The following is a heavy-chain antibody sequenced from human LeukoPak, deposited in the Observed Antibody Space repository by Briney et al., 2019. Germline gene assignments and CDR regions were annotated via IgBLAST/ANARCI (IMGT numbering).Heavy chain of an antibody. V-gene: IGHV3-7*01. D-gene: IGHD6-13*01. J-gene: IGHJ4*02. CDR3: VRDSSRSYVY. Sequence: PGGSLRLSCAASGFTFSSYSINWVRQAPGKGLERVANIKLDGSEKNYVDSVKGRFTISRDNAKNSLYLQMNSLRAEDTAVYYCVRDSSRSYVYWGQGTLVTVSS. CDR2: IKLDGSEK. CDR1: GFTFSSYS.